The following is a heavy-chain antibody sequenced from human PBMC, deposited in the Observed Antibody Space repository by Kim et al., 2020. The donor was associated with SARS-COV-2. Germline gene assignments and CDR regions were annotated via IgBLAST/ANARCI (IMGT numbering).Heavy chain of an antibody. CDR2: IRSKAYGGTT. Sequence: GGSLRLSCTASGFTFGDYAMSWFRQAPGKGLEWVGFIRSKAYGGTTEYAASVKGRFTISRDDSKSIAYLQMNSLKTEDTAVYYCTRDIENVDYYDSSGYFPYDYWGQRTLLTVSS. D-gene: IGHD3-22*01. J-gene: IGHJ4*02. V-gene: IGHV3-49*03. CDR1: GFTFGDYA. CDR3: TRDIENVDYYDSSGYFPYDY.